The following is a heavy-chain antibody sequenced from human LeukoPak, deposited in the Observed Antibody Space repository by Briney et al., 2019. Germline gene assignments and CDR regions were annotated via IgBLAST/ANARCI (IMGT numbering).Heavy chain of an antibody. D-gene: IGHD3-22*01. J-gene: IGHJ3*02. V-gene: IGHV4-59*02. CDR2: IYYSGST. CDR1: GGSVSSYY. CDR3: ARSGYYDSSGYYYFRDDAFDI. Sequence: SETLSLTCTVSGGSVSSYYWSWIRQPPGKGLEWIGYIYYSGSTNYNPSLKSRVTISVDTSKNQFSLKLSSVTAADTAVYYCARSGYYDSSGYYYFRDDAFDIWGQGTMVTVSS.